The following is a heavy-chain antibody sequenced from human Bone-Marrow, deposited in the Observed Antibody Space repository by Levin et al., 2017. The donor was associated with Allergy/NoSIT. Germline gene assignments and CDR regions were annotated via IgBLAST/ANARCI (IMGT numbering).Heavy chain of an antibody. D-gene: IGHD3-9*01. CDR2: IGYSGDT. V-gene: IGHV3-13*01. J-gene: IGHJ6*02. Sequence: GESLKISCAASGFTFSKYDMHWVRQATGRGLEWVSGIGYSGDTYYAGSVKGRFTISREDAKNSLFLQMNNLRAGDTAVYYCAREYYDMLSGYHGMDVWGQGTTVTVSS. CDR1: GFTFSKYD. CDR3: AREYYDMLSGYHGMDV.